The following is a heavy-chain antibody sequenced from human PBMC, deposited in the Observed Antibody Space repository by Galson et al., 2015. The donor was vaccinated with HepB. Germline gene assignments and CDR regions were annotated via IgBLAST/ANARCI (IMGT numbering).Heavy chain of an antibody. CDR3: ARDLSRYAFDY. J-gene: IGHJ4*02. CDR2: ISYDGSNK. Sequence: SLRLSCAASGFTFSSYAMHWVRQAPGKGLEWVAAISYDGSNKYYADSVKGRFTISRDNSKNTLYLQMNSLRAEDTAVYYCARDLSRYAFDYWGQGTLVTVSS. CDR1: GFTFSSYA. V-gene: IGHV3-30-3*01. D-gene: IGHD2-8*01.